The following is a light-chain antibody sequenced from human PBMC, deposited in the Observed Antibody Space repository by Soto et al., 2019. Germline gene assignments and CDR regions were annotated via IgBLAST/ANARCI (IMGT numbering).Light chain of an antibody. CDR1: GSNIGAGYD. Sequence: QPVLTQPPSVSGAPGQRVTISCTGSGSNIGAGYDVHWYQQLPGSAPKVVIYSNSNRPSGVPDRFSGSRSGTSASLAITGLQAEDEADYYCQSYDTSLNAYVFGTGTKVTVL. J-gene: IGLJ1*01. CDR3: QSYDTSLNAYV. V-gene: IGLV1-40*01. CDR2: SNS.